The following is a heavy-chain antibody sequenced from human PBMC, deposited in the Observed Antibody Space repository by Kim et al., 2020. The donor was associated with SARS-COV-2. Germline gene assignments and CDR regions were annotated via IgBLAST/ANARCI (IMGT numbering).Heavy chain of an antibody. CDR1: GGSFSGYY. V-gene: IGHV4-34*01. CDR3: ARGRMDV. J-gene: IGHJ6*02. Sequence: SETLSLTCAVYGGSFSGYYWSWIRQPPGKGLEWIGEINHSGSTNYNPYLKSRVTISVDTSKNQFSLKLSYVTAADTAVYYCARGRMDVWGQGTPVTV. CDR2: INHSGST.